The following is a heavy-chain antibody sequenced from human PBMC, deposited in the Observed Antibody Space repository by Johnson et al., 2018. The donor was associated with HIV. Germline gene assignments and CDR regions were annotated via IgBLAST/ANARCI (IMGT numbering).Heavy chain of an antibody. CDR2: IDTEGSGT. V-gene: IGHV3-74*02. J-gene: IGHJ3*01. CDR3: ARSRWADDAFDG. Sequence: VQLVESGGGVVQPGGSLRLSCAASGFTFSSYGMHWVRRVPGKGLVWVSRIDTEGSGTTYADSVKGRFTISRDNAKNTVYLQMISLRAEDMAVYYCARSRWADDAFDGWGQGTMVTVSS. D-gene: IGHD1-26*01. CDR1: GFTFSSYG.